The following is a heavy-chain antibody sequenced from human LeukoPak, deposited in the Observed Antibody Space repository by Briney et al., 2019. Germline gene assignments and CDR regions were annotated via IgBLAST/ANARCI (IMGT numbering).Heavy chain of an antibody. CDR1: GFTFSSYG. D-gene: IGHD3-3*01. CDR2: ISGTGTRI. Sequence: GGSLRLSCAASGFTFSSYGMHWVRQAPGKGLEWVSYISGTGTRIYYADSVKGRFTISRDNAKNSLYLQMNSLRADDTALYYCARDLASGYRYDYWGQGILVTVSS. V-gene: IGHV3-48*04. J-gene: IGHJ4*02. CDR3: ARDLASGYRYDY.